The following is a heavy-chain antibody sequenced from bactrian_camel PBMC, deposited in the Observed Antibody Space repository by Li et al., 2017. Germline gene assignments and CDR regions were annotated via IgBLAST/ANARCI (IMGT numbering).Heavy chain of an antibody. D-gene: IGHD5*01. CDR1: GYTVSSTR. Sequence: QVQLVESGGGSVQAGGSLRLYCAASGYTVSSTRMGWFRQAPGKEREGVACIGRDGITMYSDSVKGRFTISRDNAENTVYLQMNRLQPEDTGVYYCANDPPTSLAVGLGARGQGTQVTVSS. V-gene: IGHV3S53*01. J-gene: IGHJ4*01. CDR2: IGRDGIT.